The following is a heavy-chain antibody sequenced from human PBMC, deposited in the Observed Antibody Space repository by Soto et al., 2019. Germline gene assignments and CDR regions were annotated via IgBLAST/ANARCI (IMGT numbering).Heavy chain of an antibody. CDR3: ARAESVGHTVVPDY. V-gene: IGHV4-31*03. CDR2: IDHRGST. J-gene: IGHJ4*02. Sequence: QVQLQESGPGLVKPSQTLSLTCTVSGGSISSGDYYWNWIRQHPGKGMEWIGYIDHRGSTKYNPSLKNRVTISVDTSKNQISLKLSSLSAADTAVYYCARAESVGHTVVPDYWGQGTLVTVSS. CDR1: GGSISSGDYY. D-gene: IGHD2-21*01.